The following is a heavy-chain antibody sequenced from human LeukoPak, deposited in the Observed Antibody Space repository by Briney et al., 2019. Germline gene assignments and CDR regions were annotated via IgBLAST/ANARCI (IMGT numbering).Heavy chain of an antibody. Sequence: PSETLSLTCAVYGGSFSGYYWSWIRQPPGKGLEWLGEINHSGSTNYNPSLKSRVTISVDTSKNQFSLKLSSVTAADTAVYYCAREPDCSGGSCYARLYYYYGMDVWGQGTTVTVSS. CDR3: AREPDCSGGSCYARLYYYYGMDV. CDR1: GGSFSGYY. V-gene: IGHV4-34*01. J-gene: IGHJ6*02. CDR2: INHSGST. D-gene: IGHD2-15*01.